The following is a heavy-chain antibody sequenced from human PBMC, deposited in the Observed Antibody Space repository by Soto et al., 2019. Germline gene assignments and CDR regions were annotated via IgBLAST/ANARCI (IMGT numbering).Heavy chain of an antibody. CDR1: GFTFSNYA. J-gene: IGHJ3*02. CDR3: AKGSGFSSIRSNYAFDI. Sequence: EVQLLESGGGLVQPGGSLRLSCAASGFTFSNYAMSWVRQAPGKGLEWVSGISGNDGNTNYADSVKGRFTISRDNFKNTLYLQMNSLRAEDTALYYCAKGSGFSSIRSNYAFDIWGQGTVVTVSS. D-gene: IGHD6-13*01. V-gene: IGHV3-23*01. CDR2: ISGNDGNT.